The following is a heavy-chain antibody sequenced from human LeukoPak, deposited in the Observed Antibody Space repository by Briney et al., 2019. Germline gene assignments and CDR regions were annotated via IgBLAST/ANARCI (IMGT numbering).Heavy chain of an antibody. CDR3: GRERMGRQLVPLLGMDV. J-gene: IGHJ6*04. D-gene: IGHD6-13*01. CDR1: GFTFSSYG. Sequence: GRSLRLSCAASGFTFSSYGMHWVRQAPGKGLEWVAVIWYDGSNKYYADSVKGRFTISRDNSKNTLYLQMNSLRAEDTAVYYCGRERMGRQLVPLLGMDVGGKGPTVTVSS. CDR2: IWYDGSNK. V-gene: IGHV3-33*01.